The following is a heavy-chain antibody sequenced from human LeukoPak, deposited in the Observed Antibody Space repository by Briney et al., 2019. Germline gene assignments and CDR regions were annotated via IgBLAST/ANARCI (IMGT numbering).Heavy chain of an antibody. CDR2: ISGSGDST. V-gene: IGHV3-23*01. CDR1: RFTFSSYA. J-gene: IGHJ4*02. CDR3: AKKDTFGGVMD. Sequence: SGGSLRLSCATSRFTFSSYAMSWVRQAPGKGLEWVSVISGSGDSTYYADSVKGRFTISRDNSKNTLYLQMNSLRAEDTAVYYCAKKDTFGGVMDWGQGTLVTVSS. D-gene: IGHD3-16*01.